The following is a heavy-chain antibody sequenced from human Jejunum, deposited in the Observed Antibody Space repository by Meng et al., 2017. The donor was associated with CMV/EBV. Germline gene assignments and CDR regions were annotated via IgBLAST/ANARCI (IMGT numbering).Heavy chain of an antibody. V-gene: IGHV4-39*07. D-gene: IGHD3-3*01. Sequence: CSGAGDSISRTSYYWGWIRQPPGKVLEWIGTIYYYGGSTYYNPSLNSGVTISVDTSNNQFSLKLYSVTAADTAVYYCARMEKGRYFDLWGRGTLVTVSS. CDR1: GDSISRTSYY. J-gene: IGHJ2*01. CDR2: IYYYGGST. CDR3: ARMEKGRYFDL.